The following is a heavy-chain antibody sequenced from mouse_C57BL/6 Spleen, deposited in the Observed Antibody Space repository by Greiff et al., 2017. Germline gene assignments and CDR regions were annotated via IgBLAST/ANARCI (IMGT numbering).Heavy chain of an antibody. D-gene: IGHD1-1*01. CDR2: INPSSGYT. J-gene: IGHJ1*03. Sequence: QVQLQQSGAELARPGASVQLSCKASGYTFTNYTMHWVKQRPGQGLEWIGYINPSSGYTKYNQKFKDKATLTADKSSSTAYMQLSSLTSEDSAVYYGARRNYGSSYGYVGVWGTGTTVTFSS. CDR1: GYTFTNYT. V-gene: IGHV1-4*01. CDR3: ARRNYGSSYGYVGV.